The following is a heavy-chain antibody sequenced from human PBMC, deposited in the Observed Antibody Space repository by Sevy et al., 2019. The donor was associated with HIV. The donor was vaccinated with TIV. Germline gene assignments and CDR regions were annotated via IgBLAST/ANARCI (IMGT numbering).Heavy chain of an antibody. Sequence: GGSLRLSCAASGFTFSSFAMSWVRQVPGKGLEWVSSIDGRVGSTYYADSVKGRVTLPRDNSKNTLFLQMDSLRAEDTAIYYCARPTPRIAASSAAFFDYWGQGTLVTVSS. CDR1: GFTFSSFA. CDR2: IDGRVGST. J-gene: IGHJ4*02. CDR3: ARPTPRIAASSAAFFDY. D-gene: IGHD6-13*01. V-gene: IGHV3-23*01.